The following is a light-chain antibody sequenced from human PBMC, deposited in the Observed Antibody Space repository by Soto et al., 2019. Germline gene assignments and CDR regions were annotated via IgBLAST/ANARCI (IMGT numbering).Light chain of an antibody. Sequence: EIVLTQSPGTLSLSPGERATLSCRASQSVSSSYLAWYQQKPGQAPRLLIYCASSRATGIPDRFSGSGSGTDFTLTISILEPEDFAVYYCQQYGSSYTFGQGTKLEIK. CDR3: QQYGSSYT. J-gene: IGKJ2*01. CDR2: CAS. CDR1: QSVSSSY. V-gene: IGKV3-20*01.